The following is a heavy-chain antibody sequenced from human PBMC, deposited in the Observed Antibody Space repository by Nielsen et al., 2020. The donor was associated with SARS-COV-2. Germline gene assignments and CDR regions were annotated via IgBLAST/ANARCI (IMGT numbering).Heavy chain of an antibody. Sequence: SETLSLTCAVSGYSIGSGYYWGWIRQPPGKGLEWIGSIYHSGSTYYNPSLKSRVTISVDTSKNQFSLKLSSVTAADTAVYYCAREVRYSSSSTNFDYWGQGTLVTVSS. D-gene: IGHD6-6*01. V-gene: IGHV4-38-2*02. J-gene: IGHJ4*02. CDR3: AREVRYSSSSTNFDY. CDR1: GYSIGSGYY. CDR2: IYHSGST.